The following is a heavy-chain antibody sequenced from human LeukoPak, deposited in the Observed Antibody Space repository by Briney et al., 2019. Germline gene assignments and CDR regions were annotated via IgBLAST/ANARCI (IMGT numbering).Heavy chain of an antibody. V-gene: IGHV4-59*01. CDR1: GGSIGSYY. CDR2: IHYSGST. CDR3: ARFVGSSWLAFDI. J-gene: IGHJ3*02. D-gene: IGHD6-13*01. Sequence: SETLSLTCTVYGGSIGSYYWSWIRQPPGKGLECIGYIHYSGSTNYNPSLKSRVTISKDTSKNQFSLKLNSVTAADTALYYCARFVGSSWLAFDIWGQGTMVTVSS.